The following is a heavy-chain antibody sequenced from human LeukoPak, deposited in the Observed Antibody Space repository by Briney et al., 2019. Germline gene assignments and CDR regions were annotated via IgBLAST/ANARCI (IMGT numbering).Heavy chain of an antibody. CDR3: AKGDSGSWCPDY. J-gene: IGHJ4*02. Sequence: GGSLRLSCEASGFTFSTYAMTWVRQAPGKGLDCVSVISGSGDIADYADSVKGRFTISRDNSRDTLDLQMNNLRADDTAVYYCAKGDSGSWCPDYWGQGTLVTVSS. CDR1: GFTFSTYA. CDR2: ISGSGDIA. V-gene: IGHV3-23*01. D-gene: IGHD1-26*01.